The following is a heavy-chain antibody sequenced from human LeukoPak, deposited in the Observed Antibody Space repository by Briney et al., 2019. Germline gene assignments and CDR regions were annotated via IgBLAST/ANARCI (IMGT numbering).Heavy chain of an antibody. Sequence: GGSLRLFCVAPGFGLSGITMNWVRQAPGKGLEWLAVMSYDGSNKFYADSVKGRFTISRDNSKNTLHLQMNSLRAEDTAVYYCTKDRRVAMGGGDMDVWGQGTTVTVSS. J-gene: IGHJ6*02. CDR3: TKDRRVAMGGGDMDV. V-gene: IGHV3-30*18. D-gene: IGHD6-19*01. CDR1: GFGLSGIT. CDR2: MSYDGSNK.